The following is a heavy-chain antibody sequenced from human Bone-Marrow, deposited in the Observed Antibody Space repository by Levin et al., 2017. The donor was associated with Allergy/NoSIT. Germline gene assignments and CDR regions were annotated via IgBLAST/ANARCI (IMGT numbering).Heavy chain of an antibody. V-gene: IGHV3-30*18. J-gene: IGHJ4*02. CDR1: GFTFSSYG. Sequence: PGGSLRLSCAASGFTFSSYGMHWVRQAPGKGLEWVAVISYDGSNKYYADSVKGRFTISRDNSKNTLYLQMNSLRAEDTAVYYCAKVGAVAGTKTYFDYWGQGTLVTVSS. D-gene: IGHD6-19*01. CDR3: AKVGAVAGTKTYFDY. CDR2: ISYDGSNK.